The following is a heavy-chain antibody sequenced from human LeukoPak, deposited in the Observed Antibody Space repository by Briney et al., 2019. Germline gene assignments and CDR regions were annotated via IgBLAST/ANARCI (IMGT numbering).Heavy chain of an antibody. CDR2: MYTSGDT. CDR3: ARVHIANAFDL. Sequence: SETLSLTCSVAGDSISSSYWSWIRQPAGKGLEWIGRMYTSGDTNYNPSLKSRVTMSVDTSKNQFSLKLSSVTAADTAVYYCARVHIANAFDLWGQGTMVIVSS. J-gene: IGHJ3*01. V-gene: IGHV4-4*07. CDR1: GDSISSSY. D-gene: IGHD5-12*01.